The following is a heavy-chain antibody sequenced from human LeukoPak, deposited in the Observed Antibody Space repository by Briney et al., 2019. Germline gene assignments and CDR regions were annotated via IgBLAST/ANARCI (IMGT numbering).Heavy chain of an antibody. J-gene: IGHJ4*02. CDR3: ARLSGESTIYDY. CDR2: IRQDGNTK. D-gene: IGHD5/OR15-5a*01. V-gene: IGHV3-7*01. CDR1: AFTFARHW. Sequence: PGGSLRLSCVASAFTFARHWMSWVRQAPGKPLEWVATIRQDGNTKYYLDSVKGRFIISRDNARNSLSLQMDSLRVEGTAVYYCARLSGESTIYDYWGQGTLVTVSS.